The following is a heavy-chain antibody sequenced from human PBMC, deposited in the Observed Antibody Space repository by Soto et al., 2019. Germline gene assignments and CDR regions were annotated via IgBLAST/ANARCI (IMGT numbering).Heavy chain of an antibody. V-gene: IGHV1-2*04. Sequence: ASVKVSCKASGYSFTDYHIHWVRQAPGQGLEWLGRINPKSGGTSTAQKFQGWVTMTTDTSISTASMELTRLTSDDTAIYYCARGDSTDCSNGVCSFFYNHGMDVWGQGATVTVSS. CDR3: ARGDSTDCSNGVCSFFYNHGMDV. CDR1: GYSFTDYH. D-gene: IGHD2-8*01. J-gene: IGHJ6*02. CDR2: INPKSGGT.